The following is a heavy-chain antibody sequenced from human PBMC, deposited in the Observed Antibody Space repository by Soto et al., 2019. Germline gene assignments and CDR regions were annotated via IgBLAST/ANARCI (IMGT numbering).Heavy chain of an antibody. D-gene: IGHD2-15*01. Sequence: ESLKISCKGSGYSFAGYWITWVRQKPGKGLEWMGRIDPSDSQTYYSPSFRGHVTISADKSISTDYLQWSSLKASDTAMYYCARVVVGGYDAFDIWGQGT. V-gene: IGHV5-10-1*01. CDR1: GYSFAGYW. J-gene: IGHJ3*02. CDR3: ARVVVGGYDAFDI. CDR2: IDPSDSQT.